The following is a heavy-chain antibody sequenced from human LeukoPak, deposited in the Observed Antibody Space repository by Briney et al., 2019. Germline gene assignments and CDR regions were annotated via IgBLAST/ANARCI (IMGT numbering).Heavy chain of an antibody. Sequence: GGSLRLSCAASGFTFDDYAMHWVRQAPGKGLEWVSGISWNSGSIGYADSVKGQFTISRDNAKNSLYLQMNSLRAEDTALYYCAKASKAAGDAFDIWGQGTMVTVSS. CDR2: ISWNSGSI. D-gene: IGHD6-13*01. CDR3: AKASKAAGDAFDI. CDR1: GFTFDDYA. J-gene: IGHJ3*02. V-gene: IGHV3-9*01.